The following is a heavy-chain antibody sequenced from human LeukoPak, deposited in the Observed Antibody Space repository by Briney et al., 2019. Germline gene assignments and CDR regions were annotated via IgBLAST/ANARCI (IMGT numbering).Heavy chain of an antibody. Sequence: SETLSLTCAVYGGSFSDYYWSWIRQPPGKGLEWIGEINHSGSTNYNPSLKSRVTISVDTSKNQFSLKLSSVTAADTAVYYCARGFYGYYYDSSGSNYFDYWGQGTLVTVSS. J-gene: IGHJ4*02. CDR3: ARGFYGYYYDSSGSNYFDY. CDR1: GGSFSDYY. D-gene: IGHD3-22*01. CDR2: INHSGST. V-gene: IGHV4-34*01.